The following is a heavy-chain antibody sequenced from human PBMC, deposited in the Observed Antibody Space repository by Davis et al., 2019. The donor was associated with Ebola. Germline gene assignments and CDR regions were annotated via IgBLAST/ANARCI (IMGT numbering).Heavy chain of an antibody. CDR1: GSTFSGSA. V-gene: IGHV3-73*01. J-gene: IGHJ4*02. Sequence: GGSLRLSCAASGSTFSGSAMHWVRQASGKGLEWVGRIRSKANSYATAYAASVKGRFTISRDDSKNTAYLQMNSLKTEDTAVYYCTAGGYGSGSRGDYWGQGTLVTVSS. CDR2: IRSKANSYAT. CDR3: TAGGYGSGSRGDY. D-gene: IGHD3-10*01.